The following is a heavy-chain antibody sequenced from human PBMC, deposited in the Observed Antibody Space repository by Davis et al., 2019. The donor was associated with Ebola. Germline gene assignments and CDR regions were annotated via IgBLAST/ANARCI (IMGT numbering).Heavy chain of an antibody. CDR1: GGSVYSGNYY. J-gene: IGHJ4*02. Sequence: SETLSLTCGVSGGSVYSGNYYWSWIRRPPGKRLEWIGYIYYSGHTNYNPSLKSRVTISLDTSKNTFSLTLTSVTAADTAVYYCARVPSGYFSGDSDYWAQGTLVTVSS. CDR3: ARVPSGYFSGDSDY. D-gene: IGHD3-3*01. CDR2: IYYSGHT. V-gene: IGHV4-61*03.